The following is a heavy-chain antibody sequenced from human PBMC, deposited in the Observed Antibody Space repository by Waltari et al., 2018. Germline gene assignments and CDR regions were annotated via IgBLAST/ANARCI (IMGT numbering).Heavy chain of an antibody. CDR1: GYSISSGYY. D-gene: IGHD4-17*01. Sequence: QVQLQESGPGLVKPSETLSLTCAVFGYSISSGYYWGWIRQPPGKGLEWIGSIYHSGSTYYNPSLKSRVTISVDTSKNQFSLKLSSVTAADTAVYYCARATTVTTSGYFDYWGQGTLVTVSS. CDR2: IYHSGST. CDR3: ARATTVTTSGYFDY. V-gene: IGHV4-38-2*01. J-gene: IGHJ4*02.